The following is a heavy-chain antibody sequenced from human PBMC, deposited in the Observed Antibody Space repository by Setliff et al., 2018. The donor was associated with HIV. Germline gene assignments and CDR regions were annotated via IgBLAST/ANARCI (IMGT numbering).Heavy chain of an antibody. CDR2: IYFSGTT. J-gene: IGHJ4*02. CDR3: ARISSRTASSGILFDH. D-gene: IGHD2-8*02. CDR1: GGSISIYY. Sequence: LSLTCTVSGGSISIYYWSWIRLSPGKGLEWIGYIYFSGTTNYNPSLKSRVTISVDTSKNQFSLNLKSVTAADTAIYYCARISSRTASSGILFDHWGQGTLVTVSS. V-gene: IGHV4-59*08.